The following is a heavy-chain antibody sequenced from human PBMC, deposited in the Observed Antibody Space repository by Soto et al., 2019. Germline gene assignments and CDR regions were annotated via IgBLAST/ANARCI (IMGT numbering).Heavy chain of an antibody. V-gene: IGHV3-9*01. Sequence: EVQLVESGGGLVQPGKSLRLSCAASGFTFDDYAMHWVRQVPGKGLEWVSGLSWNSGTIDYADSVKGRFTISRDNAKNSLHLQMNSLKPEDTAFYYCAKAESSGWYYSLDYWSQGNVVSVSS. D-gene: IGHD6-19*01. CDR1: GFTFDDYA. J-gene: IGHJ4*02. CDR2: LSWNSGTI. CDR3: AKAESSGWYYSLDY.